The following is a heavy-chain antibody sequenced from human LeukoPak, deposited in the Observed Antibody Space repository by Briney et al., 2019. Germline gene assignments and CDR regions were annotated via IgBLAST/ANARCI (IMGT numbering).Heavy chain of an antibody. Sequence: ASVKVSCKASGYTFTGYYMHWVRQAPGQGLEWMGWINPNSDGTNYAQKFQGRVTMTRDTSISTAYMELSSLRSEDTAVYYCARGGSRNWSYYPPQGFDPWGQGTLVTVSS. CDR2: INPNSDGT. V-gene: IGHV1-2*02. CDR1: GYTFTGYY. J-gene: IGHJ5*02. D-gene: IGHD1-26*01. CDR3: ARGGSRNWSYYPPQGFDP.